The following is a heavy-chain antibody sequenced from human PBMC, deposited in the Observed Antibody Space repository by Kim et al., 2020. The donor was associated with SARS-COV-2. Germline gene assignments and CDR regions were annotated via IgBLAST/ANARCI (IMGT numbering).Heavy chain of an antibody. CDR2: IWNDGSNK. CDR1: GFTFSYYN. Sequence: GGSLRLSCAASGFTFSYYNMHWVRQAPGKGLAWVAVIWNDGSNKYYAESVEGRFTISRDNSKNTLYLEMNGLRAEDTAVYYCAGNRNIEYYFDYWGQGSL. D-gene: IGHD3-16*02. V-gene: IGHV3-33*03. J-gene: IGHJ4*02. CDR3: AGNRNIEYYFDY.